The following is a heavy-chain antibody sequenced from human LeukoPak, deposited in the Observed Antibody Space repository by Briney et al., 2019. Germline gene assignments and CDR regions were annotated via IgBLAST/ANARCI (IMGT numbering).Heavy chain of an antibody. CDR1: GFTFSSYW. CDR2: INQDGSVR. Sequence: GGSLRLSCAASGFTFSSYWMSRVRQTPEKGLEFVANINQDGSVRNYVDSVKGRFTISRDNAEKSLHLQMNSLRADDTAVYYCARDPGSSAFDSWGQGALVTVSS. D-gene: IGHD5/OR15-5a*01. J-gene: IGHJ4*02. V-gene: IGHV3-7*01. CDR3: ARDPGSSAFDS.